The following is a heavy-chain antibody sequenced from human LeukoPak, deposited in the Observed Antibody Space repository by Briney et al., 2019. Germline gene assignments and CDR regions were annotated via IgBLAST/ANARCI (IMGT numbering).Heavy chain of an antibody. J-gene: IGHJ4*02. V-gene: IGHV4-4*02. CDR3: ARAGGRDFHFDS. Sequence: SETLSLTCAVSGGSITNSYWWTWVRQSPGKGLEWVGEIYYSGSTNYNPSLKSRVTMSVDKSKNQFSLKPSSVTAADTAFYFCARAGGRDFHFDSWGQGTLVTVSS. CDR2: IYYSGST. D-gene: IGHD5-12*01. CDR1: GGSITNSYW.